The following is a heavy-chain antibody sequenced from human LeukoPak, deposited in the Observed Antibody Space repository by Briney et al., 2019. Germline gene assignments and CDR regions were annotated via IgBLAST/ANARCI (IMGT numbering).Heavy chain of an antibody. D-gene: IGHD3-3*01. J-gene: IGHJ4*02. Sequence: PVGSLRLSCAASGFTFSSYSMNWVRQAPGKGLEWVSYISSSSSTIYYADSVKGRFTISRDNAKNSLYLQMNSLRAEDTAVYYCAREDGVVNGDYWGQGTLVTVSS. V-gene: IGHV3-48*01. CDR3: AREDGVVNGDY. CDR2: ISSSSSTI. CDR1: GFTFSSYS.